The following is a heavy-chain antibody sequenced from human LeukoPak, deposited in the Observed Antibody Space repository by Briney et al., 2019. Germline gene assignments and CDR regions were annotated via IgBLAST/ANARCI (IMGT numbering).Heavy chain of an antibody. Sequence: QAGGSLRLSYTASGFIFSSYAMHWVRQAPGKGLEYVSAISSNGDSTYYANSVKGRFTISRDNSKNTVYLQMGSLRAEDMAVYYCAGRSCSSTRCYQFDYWGQGTLVTVSS. CDR2: ISSNGDST. V-gene: IGHV3-64*01. D-gene: IGHD2-2*01. CDR3: AGRSCSSTRCYQFDY. CDR1: GFIFSSYA. J-gene: IGHJ4*02.